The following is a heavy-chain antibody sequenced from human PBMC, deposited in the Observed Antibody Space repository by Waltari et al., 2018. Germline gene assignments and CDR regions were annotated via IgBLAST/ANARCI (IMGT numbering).Heavy chain of an antibody. V-gene: IGHV3-9*01. D-gene: IGHD5-18*01. J-gene: IGHJ4*02. CDR2: INWNSGTI. CDR1: GFIFDDYG. Sequence: VHLVESGGGLVRPGRSLRLSCAASGFIFDDYGMDWVRQAPGKGLGGVAGINWNSGTIHYADSVKGRFTISRDNAENSLYLQMNSLTTEDTAVYYCTKDMDGATAMAPRLDFWGQGTLVTVSS. CDR3: TKDMDGATAMAPRLDF.